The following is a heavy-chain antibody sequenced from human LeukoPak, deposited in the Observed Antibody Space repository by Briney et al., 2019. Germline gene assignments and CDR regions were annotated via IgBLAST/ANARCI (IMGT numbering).Heavy chain of an antibody. D-gene: IGHD6-13*01. CDR1: GFIFSTYW. J-gene: IGHJ3*02. CDR2: MKGDGSEI. Sequence: GGSLRLSCAASGFIFSTYWMMWARQAPGKGLEWVANMKGDGSEIHYVDSVKGRFTISRDNAKNSLYLQMNSLRAEDTAVYYCARDPGLAAAMYAFDIWGQGTMVTVSS. CDR3: ARDPGLAAAMYAFDI. V-gene: IGHV3-7*01.